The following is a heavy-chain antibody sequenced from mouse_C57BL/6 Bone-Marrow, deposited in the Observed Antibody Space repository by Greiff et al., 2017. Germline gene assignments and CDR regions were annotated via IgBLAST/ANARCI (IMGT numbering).Heavy chain of an antibody. CDR2: ISNLAYSI. D-gene: IGHD1-1*01. CDR3: ARHPSYYYGSSRYYYAMDY. J-gene: IGHJ4*01. V-gene: IGHV5-15*01. Sequence: EVQLQESGGGLVQPGGSLKLSCAASGFTFSDYGMAWVRQAPRKGPEWVAFISNLAYSIYYADTVTGRFTISRENAKNTLYLEMSSLRSEDTAMYYCARHPSYYYGSSRYYYAMDYWGQGTSVTVSS. CDR1: GFTFSDYG.